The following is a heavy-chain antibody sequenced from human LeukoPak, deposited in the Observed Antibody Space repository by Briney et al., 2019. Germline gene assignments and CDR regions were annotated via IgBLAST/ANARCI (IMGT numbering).Heavy chain of an antibody. V-gene: IGHV3-23*01. CDR2: ISGSGGST. J-gene: IGHJ4*02. CDR3: AKGIAAGQAQYYFDY. Sequence: GGSLRLSCAAYGFTFSSYSMNWVRQAPGKGLEWVSAISGSGGSTYYADSVKGRFTISRDNSKNTLYLQMNSLRAEDTAVYYCAKGIAAGQAQYYFDYWGQGTLVTVSS. D-gene: IGHD6-13*01. CDR1: GFTFSSYS.